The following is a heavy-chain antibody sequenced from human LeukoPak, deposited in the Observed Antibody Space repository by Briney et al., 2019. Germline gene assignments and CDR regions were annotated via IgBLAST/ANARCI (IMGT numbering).Heavy chain of an antibody. J-gene: IGHJ3*02. V-gene: IGHV4-59*01. CDR1: GGSICGFY. CDR3: AREQDVLNISGFDI. D-gene: IGHD3-10*01. Sequence: SETLSLTCSVSGGSICGFYWNCMRQPPGKGVECIGYIFYSGSTKYNPSLKSRVTMSVDTSKNQFTLKLSSVTAADTAVYYCAREQDVLNISGFDIWGQGTMVTVSS. CDR2: IFYSGST.